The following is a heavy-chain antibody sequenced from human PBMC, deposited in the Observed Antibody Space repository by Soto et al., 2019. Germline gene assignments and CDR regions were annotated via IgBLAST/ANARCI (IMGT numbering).Heavy chain of an antibody. D-gene: IGHD2-2*01. V-gene: IGHV4-30-2*01. Sequence: ASETLSLTCADYGGSISSGGYSWSRIRQTPGKGLEWIGYIYHSGSTYYNPSLKSRVTISVDRSKNQFSLKLSSVTAADTAVYYCARVPDRWGQGTLVTVS. J-gene: IGHJ5*02. CDR1: GGSISSGGYS. CDR2: IYHSGST. CDR3: ARVPDR.